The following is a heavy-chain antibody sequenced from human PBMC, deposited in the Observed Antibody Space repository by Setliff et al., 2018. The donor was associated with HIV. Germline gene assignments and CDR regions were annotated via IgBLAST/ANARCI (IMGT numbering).Heavy chain of an antibody. D-gene: IGHD6-19*01. J-gene: IGHJ4*02. CDR2: ISGSGGAI. CDR1: GFTFSSYA. Sequence: GGSLRLSCAASGFTFSSYAMSWVRQAPGKGLEWVTTISGSGGAIHYADSVKGRFTISRDNSKNTVHLQMNSLRAEDTAVYYCANDQWDCWGQGALVTVSS. CDR3: ANDQWDC. V-gene: IGHV3-23*01.